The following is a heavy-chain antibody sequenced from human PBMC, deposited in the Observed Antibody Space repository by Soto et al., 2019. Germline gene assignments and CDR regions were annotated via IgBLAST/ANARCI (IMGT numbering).Heavy chain of an antibody. CDR2: INAGNGNT. Sequence: ASVKVSCKASGYTLTSYAMHWERQAPGQRLEWMGWINAGNGNTKYSQKFQGRVTITRDTSASTAYMELSSLRSEDTAVYYCAREVGATYYYYYGMDVWGQGITVTVSS. CDR3: AREVGATYYYYYGMDV. J-gene: IGHJ6*02. CDR1: GYTLTSYA. V-gene: IGHV1-3*01. D-gene: IGHD1-26*01.